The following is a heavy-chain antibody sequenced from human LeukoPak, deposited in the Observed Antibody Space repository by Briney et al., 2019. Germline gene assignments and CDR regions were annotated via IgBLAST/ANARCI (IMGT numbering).Heavy chain of an antibody. D-gene: IGHD4-11*01. CDR1: RYTLTDYY. CDR2: INPNSGET. CDR3: ARDRDYSNTERGFDY. J-gene: IGHJ4*02. V-gene: IGHV1-2*02. Sequence: ASVKVSCKTFRYTLTDYYIHWVRQAPGQGLEWMGWINPNSGETNSAQKFQGRVTMTGDTSISTAYMELRRVTSDDTAVYYCARDRDYSNTERGFDYWGQGTLVTVSS.